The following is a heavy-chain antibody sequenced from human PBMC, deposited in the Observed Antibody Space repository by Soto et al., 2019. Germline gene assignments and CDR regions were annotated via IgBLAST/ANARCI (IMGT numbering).Heavy chain of an antibody. CDR2: IKQDGSEK. D-gene: IGHD3-3*01. V-gene: IGHV3-7*01. J-gene: IGHJ4*02. CDR1: GFTFSSYW. Sequence: GGSLRLSCAASGFTFSSYWMSWVRQAPGKGLEWVANIKQDGSEKYYVDSVKGRFTISRDNAKNSLYLQMNSLRAEDTAVYYCARDLGNYDFWSGYGSDYWGQGTLVTVSS. CDR3: ARDLGNYDFWSGYGSDY.